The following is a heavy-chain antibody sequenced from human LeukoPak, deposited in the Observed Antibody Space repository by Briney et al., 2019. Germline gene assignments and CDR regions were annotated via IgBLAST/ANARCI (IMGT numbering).Heavy chain of an antibody. V-gene: IGHV4-31*03. Sequence: PSETLSLTCTVSGGSISSGGYYWSWIRQHPGKGLEWIGYIYYSGSTYYNPSLKSRVTISADTSKNQFSLKLSSVTAADTAVYYCARDFVVGHGMDVWGQGTTVTVSS. D-gene: IGHD2-15*01. CDR2: IYYSGST. CDR3: ARDFVVGHGMDV. CDR1: GGSISSGGYY. J-gene: IGHJ6*02.